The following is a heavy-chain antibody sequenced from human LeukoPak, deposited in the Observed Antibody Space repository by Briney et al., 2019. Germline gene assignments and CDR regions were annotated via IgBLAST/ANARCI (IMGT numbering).Heavy chain of an antibody. J-gene: IGHJ5*02. D-gene: IGHD3-16*01. CDR1: GASVSSSGYY. Sequence: PSETLSLTCSVSGASVSSSGYYWDWLRQAPGKGLEWIGTIYYTGDTSYSPSLASRVTISVDTSKNHFSLSLTYVTAADTAIYYLARHNWGSFYSFDTWHQGTLVTVSS. CDR2: IYYTGDT. CDR3: ARHNWGSFYSFDT. V-gene: IGHV4-39*01.